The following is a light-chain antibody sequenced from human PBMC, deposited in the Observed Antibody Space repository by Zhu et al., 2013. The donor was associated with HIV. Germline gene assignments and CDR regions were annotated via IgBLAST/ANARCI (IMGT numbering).Light chain of an antibody. CDR2: AAS. V-gene: IGKV1-39*01. Sequence: DTHLTQSPPSLSASVGDTVTITCRSSQVIASYLNWYQHKPGKAPKILIYAASILAGGVPSRFRGSGLGIDFTLTISDLQPEDFGTYYCQQSYTKPLTFGGGTRVDVK. CDR3: QQSYTKPLT. CDR1: QVIASY. J-gene: IGKJ4*02.